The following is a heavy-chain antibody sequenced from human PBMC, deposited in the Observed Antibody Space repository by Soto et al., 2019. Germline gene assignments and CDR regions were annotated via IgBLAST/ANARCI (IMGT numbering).Heavy chain of an antibody. V-gene: IGHV4-30-4*01. CDR3: ARDIDFGMDV. J-gene: IGHJ6*02. Sequence: PSETLSLTCTVSDGSISSNNYYWSWIRQPPGRGLEWIGYIFSTGTAYYNPSLQSRVTISLDMSKNQFSLKLSSVTAAGTAVYYCARDIDFGMDVWGQGTTVTVSS. CDR2: IFSTGTA. CDR1: DGSISSNNYY. D-gene: IGHD3-16*02.